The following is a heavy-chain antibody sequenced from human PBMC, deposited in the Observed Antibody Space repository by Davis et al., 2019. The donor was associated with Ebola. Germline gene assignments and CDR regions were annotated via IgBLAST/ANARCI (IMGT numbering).Heavy chain of an antibody. CDR1: GYTFTSYA. D-gene: IGHD1-7*01. CDR3: ARSRLDNWNLADWFDP. J-gene: IGHJ5*02. CDR2: INVGTSIT. V-gene: IGHV1-3*01. Sequence: ASVKVSCKASGYTFTSYAIHWVRQAPGQRLEWMGWINVGTSITKYSQTFQGRVTISANTSATTGYLELTSLRDEDTAVYYCARSRLDNWNLADWFDPWGQGTLVTVSS.